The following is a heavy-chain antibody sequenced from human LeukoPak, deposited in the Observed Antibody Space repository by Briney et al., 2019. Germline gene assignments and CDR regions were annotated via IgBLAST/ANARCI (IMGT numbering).Heavy chain of an antibody. CDR1: GFTFYNYA. J-gene: IGHJ4*02. CDR2: ISYDESVK. CDR3: AKDETHSSGWAPFDS. V-gene: IGHV3-30*04. D-gene: IGHD6-19*01. Sequence: GGSLRLSCAASGFTFYNYAMHWVRQAPGKGLEWVAAISYDESVKNYADSVKGRFTVSRDNARNTLFLQMNSLRVEDTAVYYCAKDETHSSGWAPFDSWGQGTLVIVSS.